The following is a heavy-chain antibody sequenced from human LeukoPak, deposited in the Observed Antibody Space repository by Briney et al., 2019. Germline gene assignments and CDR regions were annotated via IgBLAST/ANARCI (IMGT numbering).Heavy chain of an antibody. J-gene: IGHJ4*02. D-gene: IGHD1-1*01. Sequence: PGGSLRLSCAASGFTVSSNYMSWVRQAPGKGLEWVSVIYSGGSTYYADSVKGRFTISRDNAKNSLYLQLNSLRAEDTAVYYCAGCAGNSCYFDYWGQGTLVIVSS. V-gene: IGHV3-53*01. CDR3: AGCAGNSCYFDY. CDR2: IYSGGST. CDR1: GFTVSSNY.